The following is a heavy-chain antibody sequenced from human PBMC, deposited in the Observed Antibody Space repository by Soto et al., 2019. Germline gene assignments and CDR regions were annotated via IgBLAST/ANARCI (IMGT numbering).Heavy chain of an antibody. J-gene: IGHJ1*01. CDR1: GFTLSSSA. V-gene: IGHV1-58*01. Sequence: SVKVSCKTSGFTLSSSAVHWVRQARGHRLQWIGWIDAGSGNANYAQKFQGRVTITADKSTSTAYMELSSLRSEDTAVYYCARSRDGSGSYIPEYFQHWGQGTLVTVSS. CDR2: IDAGSGNA. CDR3: ARSRDGSGSYIPEYFQH. D-gene: IGHD3-10*01.